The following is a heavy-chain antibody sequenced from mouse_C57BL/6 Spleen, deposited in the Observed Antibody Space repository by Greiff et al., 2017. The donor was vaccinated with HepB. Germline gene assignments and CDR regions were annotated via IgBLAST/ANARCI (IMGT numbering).Heavy chain of an antibody. Sequence: VQLQQSGPELVKPGASVKISCKASGYAFSSSWMNWVKQRPGKGLEWIGRIYPGDGDTNYNGKFKGKATLTADKSSSTAYMQLSSLTSEDSAVYFCARPSGDYGSSDYFDYWGQGTTLTVSS. CDR3: ARPSGDYGSSDYFDY. CDR2: IYPGDGDT. J-gene: IGHJ2*01. V-gene: IGHV1-82*01. D-gene: IGHD1-1*01. CDR1: GYAFSSSW.